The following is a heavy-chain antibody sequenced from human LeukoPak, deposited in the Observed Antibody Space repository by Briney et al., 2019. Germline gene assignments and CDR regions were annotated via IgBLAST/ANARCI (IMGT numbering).Heavy chain of an antibody. D-gene: IGHD6-19*01. V-gene: IGHV4-59*01. CDR2: IYYSGST. J-gene: IGHJ6*02. CDR3: ARTSRGWYGNSYGMDV. Sequence: PSETLSLTCTVSGGSISSYYWSWIRQPPGKGLEWIGYIYYSGSTNYNPSLRSRVTISVDTSKNQFSLKLSSVTAADTAVYYCARTSRGWYGNSYGMDVWGQGTTVTVSS. CDR1: GGSISSYY.